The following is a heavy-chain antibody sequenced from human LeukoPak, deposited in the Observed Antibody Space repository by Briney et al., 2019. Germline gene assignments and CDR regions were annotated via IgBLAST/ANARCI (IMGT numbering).Heavy chain of an antibody. Sequence: PSETLSLTCAVYGGSFSGYYWSWIRQPPGKGLEWTGEINHRGSTNYNPSLKSRVTISVDTSKNQFSLKLHSVTAADTAVYYCARVPRSSSSVDYWGQGTLVTVSS. J-gene: IGHJ4*02. V-gene: IGHV4-34*01. CDR3: ARVPRSSSSVDY. CDR2: INHRGST. D-gene: IGHD6-6*01. CDR1: GGSFSGYY.